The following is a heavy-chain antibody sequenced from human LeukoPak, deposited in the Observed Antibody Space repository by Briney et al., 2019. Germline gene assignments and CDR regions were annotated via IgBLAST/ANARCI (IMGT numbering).Heavy chain of an antibody. Sequence: GGSLRLSCAASGFTFSDYYMSWIRQAPGKGLEWVSYISSSGSTIYYADSVKGRFTISRDNAKNSLYLQMNSLRAEDTAAYYCARDSGIAVAGTDDFDYWGQGTLVTVSS. CDR3: ARDSGIAVAGTDDFDY. D-gene: IGHD6-19*01. CDR2: ISSSGSTI. V-gene: IGHV3-11*01. CDR1: GFTFSDYY. J-gene: IGHJ4*02.